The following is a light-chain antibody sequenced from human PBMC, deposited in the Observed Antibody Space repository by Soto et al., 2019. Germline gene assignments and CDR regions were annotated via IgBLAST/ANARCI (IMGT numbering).Light chain of an antibody. J-gene: IGKJ5*01. CDR1: PSVTNY. CDR2: GAF. CDR3: QQRNIWPPVT. V-gene: IGKV3-11*01. Sequence: EIVLTQSPATLSLSPGERATLSCRASPSVTNYLAWYQQKPGQPPRLLIYGAFNRAAGIPARFSGSGSGKDFTLTISSLEPEDSAVYYCQQRNIWPPVTFGQGTRLEMK.